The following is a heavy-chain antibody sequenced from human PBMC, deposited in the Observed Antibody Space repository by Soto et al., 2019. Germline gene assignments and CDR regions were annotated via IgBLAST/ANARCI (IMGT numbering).Heavy chain of an antibody. CDR2: IIPMFGTA. CDR3: AREIDGYYGMDV. Sequence: QVQLVQSGAEAKKPGSSVKVSCKASGGTFSTDSISWVRQAPGQGLEWMGGIIPMFGTANNAQKFQGRVTITADESTSTAYLELSNLRSEDTAVYFCAREIDGYYGMDVWGQGSTVTVAS. V-gene: IGHV1-69*12. J-gene: IGHJ6*02. CDR1: GGTFSTDS.